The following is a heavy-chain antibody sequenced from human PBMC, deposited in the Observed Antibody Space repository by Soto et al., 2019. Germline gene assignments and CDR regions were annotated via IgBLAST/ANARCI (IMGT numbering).Heavy chain of an antibody. V-gene: IGHV4-39*01. J-gene: IGHJ6*03. CDR3: ARHPQGQNYDFWSGYYSGDYYYYYMDV. CDR1: GGSISSSSHY. D-gene: IGHD3-3*01. Sequence: SETLPLTCTISGGSISSSSHYWGLIRPPSGKGLEWFRCMYYSGSTYYNPSLKSRVTISVDTSKNQFSLKLSSATAADTAVYYCARHPQGQNYDFWSGYYSGDYYYYYMDVWGKGTTVT. CDR2: MYYSGST.